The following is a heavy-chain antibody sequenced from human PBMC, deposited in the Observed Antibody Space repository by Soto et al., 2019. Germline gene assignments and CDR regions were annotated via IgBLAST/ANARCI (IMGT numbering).Heavy chain of an antibody. J-gene: IGHJ6*02. CDR1: GGSISSSRYY. CDR3: ARQEGGVLLWFGELLSGSHYGMDV. CDR2: IYYSGST. V-gene: IGHV4-39*01. D-gene: IGHD3-10*01. Sequence: SETLSLTCTVSGGSISSSRYYWGWIRQPPEKGLEWFGSIYYSGSTHYNPSLKSRVTISVDTSKNQFSLKLSSVTAADTAVYYCARQEGGVLLWFGELLSGSHYGMDVWGQGTTVTVSS.